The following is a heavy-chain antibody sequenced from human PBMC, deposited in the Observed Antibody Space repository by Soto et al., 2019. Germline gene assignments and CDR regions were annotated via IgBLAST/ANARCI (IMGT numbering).Heavy chain of an antibody. V-gene: IGHV1-2*04. CDR3: ATRYYYDSSGYYPPLYGMDV. CDR1: GYTFTGYY. J-gene: IGHJ6*02. CDR2: INPNSGGT. Sequence: ASVKVSCKASGYTFTGYYMHWVRQAPGQGLEWMGWINPNSGGTNYAQKFQGWVTMTRDTSISTAYMELSRLRSDDTAVYYCATRYYYDSSGYYPPLYGMDVWGQGTTVTVS. D-gene: IGHD3-22*01.